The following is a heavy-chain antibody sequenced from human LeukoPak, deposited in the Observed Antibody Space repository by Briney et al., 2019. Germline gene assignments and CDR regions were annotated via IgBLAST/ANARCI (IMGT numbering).Heavy chain of an antibody. D-gene: IGHD4-11*01. Sequence: PSETLSLTCAVYGGSFSGYYWSWIRQPPGKGLEWIGEINHSGNTNYNPSLKSRVTISVDTSKNQFSLKLSSVTAADTAVYYCARVYDYSNYDYWGQGTLVTVSS. CDR2: INHSGNT. J-gene: IGHJ4*02. CDR1: GGSFSGYY. V-gene: IGHV4-34*01. CDR3: ARVYDYSNYDY.